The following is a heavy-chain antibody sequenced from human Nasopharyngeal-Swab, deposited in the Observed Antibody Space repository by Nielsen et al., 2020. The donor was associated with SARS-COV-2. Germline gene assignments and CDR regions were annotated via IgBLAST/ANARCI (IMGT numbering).Heavy chain of an antibody. J-gene: IGHJ3*02. D-gene: IGHD5-24*01. CDR3: AKSKGMADAFDI. CDR2: ISGSGGST. Sequence: GSLRLSCAASGFTFSSYAMSWVRQAPGKGLEWVSAISGSGGSTYYADSVKGRFTFSRDNSKNTLYLQMNSLRAEDTAVYYCAKSKGMADAFDIWGQGTMVTVSS. V-gene: IGHV3-23*01. CDR1: GFTFSSYA.